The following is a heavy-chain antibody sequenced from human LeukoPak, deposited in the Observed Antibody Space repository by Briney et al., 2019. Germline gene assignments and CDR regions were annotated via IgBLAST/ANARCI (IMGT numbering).Heavy chain of an antibody. D-gene: IGHD2/OR15-2a*01. CDR3: ARGGSGSDRYFNVDFDF. Sequence: SETLSLTCAVYGGSFSGYYWSWIRQPPGKGLEWIGEINHSGSTNYNPSLKSRVTISVDTSKNQFSLKLSSVTAADTAVYYCARGGSGSDRYFNVDFDFWGQGTLVTVSS. CDR2: INHSGST. CDR1: GGSFSGYY. V-gene: IGHV4-34*01. J-gene: IGHJ4*02.